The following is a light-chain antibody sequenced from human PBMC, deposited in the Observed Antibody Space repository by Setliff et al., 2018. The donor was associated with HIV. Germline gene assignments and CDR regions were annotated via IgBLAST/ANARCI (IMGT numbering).Light chain of an antibody. CDR3: TSYTRDNTITRV. J-gene: IGLJ1*01. V-gene: IGLV2-14*01. CDR1: SSDVGGYNW. Sequence: QSALTQPASVSGSPGQSITISCTGTSSDVGGYNWVSWYQQHPGKAPKLMIYEVSNRPSGVSNRFSGCKSGSTASLTISGLQAEDEADYYCTSYTRDNTITRVFGTGTKVTVL. CDR2: EVS.